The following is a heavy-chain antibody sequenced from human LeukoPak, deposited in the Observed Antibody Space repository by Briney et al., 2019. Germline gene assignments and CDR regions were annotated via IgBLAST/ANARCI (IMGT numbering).Heavy chain of an antibody. Sequence: ASVTVSCKVSGYTFISYGISWVRQAPGQGIEWMGWISAYNGNTNYAQKVQGRVTMTTDTSTSTAYMEMRSLRSDDTAVYYCAREGYSGYGGYYYYGMDVWGKGTTVTVPS. D-gene: IGHD5-12*01. J-gene: IGHJ6*04. CDR2: ISAYNGNT. CDR1: GYTFISYG. CDR3: AREGYSGYGGYYYYGMDV. V-gene: IGHV1-18*04.